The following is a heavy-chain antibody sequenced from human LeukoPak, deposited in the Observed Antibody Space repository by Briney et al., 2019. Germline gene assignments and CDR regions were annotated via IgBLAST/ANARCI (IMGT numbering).Heavy chain of an antibody. J-gene: IGHJ4*02. D-gene: IGHD3-3*01. V-gene: IGHV1-2*02. CDR1: GYTFTGYY. CDR2: INPNSGGT. CDR3: ARGAGITIFGVVISTSLSEDY. Sequence: GASVKVSFKASGYTFTGYYMHWVRQAPGQGLEWMGWINPNSGGTNYAQKFQGRVTMTRDTSISTAYMELSRLRSDDTAVYYCARGAGITIFGVVISTSLSEDYWGQGTLVTVSS.